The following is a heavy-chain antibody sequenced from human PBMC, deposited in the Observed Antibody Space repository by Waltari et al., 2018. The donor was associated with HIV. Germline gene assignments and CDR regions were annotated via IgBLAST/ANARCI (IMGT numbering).Heavy chain of an antibody. CDR3: VKSNNSAWHNFVD. D-gene: IGHD3-22*01. J-gene: IGHJ4*02. CDR1: GITFSRFP. CDR2: ISSDGSNK. V-gene: IGHV3-30-3*02. Sequence: QVQLVEPGGGVVQPGKSLGLSCPASGITFSRFPMHWVRQVPGKGLEWVATISSDGSNKFCADSLRGRCNISRDNSKNTLYLHMSSLRPEDTSVYYCVKSNNSAWHNFVDWGQGTLVTVSS.